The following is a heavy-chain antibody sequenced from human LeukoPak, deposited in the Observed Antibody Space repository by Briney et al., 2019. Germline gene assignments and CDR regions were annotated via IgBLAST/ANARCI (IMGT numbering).Heavy chain of an antibody. D-gene: IGHD1-14*01. CDR1: GGSISSSSYY. CDR2: IYYSGST. Sequence: SETLSLTCTVSGGSISSSSYYWGWIRQPPGKGLEWIGSIYYSGSTYYNPSLKSRVTMSVDTSKNQFSLKLSSVTAADTAVYYCARDPEGGFDYWGQGTLVTVSS. CDR3: ARDPEGGFDY. J-gene: IGHJ4*02. V-gene: IGHV4-39*07.